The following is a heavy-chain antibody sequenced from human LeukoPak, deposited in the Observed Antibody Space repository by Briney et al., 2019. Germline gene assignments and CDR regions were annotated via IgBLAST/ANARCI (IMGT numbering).Heavy chain of an antibody. Sequence: SVKVSCKASGGTFSSYAISWVRQAPGQGLEWMGGIIPIFGTANYAQKFQGRVTITADESTSTAYMELSSLRSEDTAVYYCARGVAGSYYYYYMDVWGKGTTVTISS. CDR3: ARGVAGSYYYYYMDV. CDR1: GGTFSSYA. J-gene: IGHJ6*03. D-gene: IGHD6-19*01. V-gene: IGHV1-69*13. CDR2: IIPIFGTA.